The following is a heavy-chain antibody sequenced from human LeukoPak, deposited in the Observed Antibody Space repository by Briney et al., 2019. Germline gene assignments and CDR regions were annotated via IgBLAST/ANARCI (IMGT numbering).Heavy chain of an antibody. Sequence: PGGSLRLSCAASGFTFSSYAMGWVRQAPGKGLEWVSAISGSGANTYYADSVKGRFTISRDNSKNSLYLQMNSLRAEDTAVYYCARDAYCGGDCYDAFDIWGQGTMVTVSS. CDR1: GFTFSSYA. D-gene: IGHD2-21*02. CDR2: ISGSGANT. V-gene: IGHV3-23*01. J-gene: IGHJ3*02. CDR3: ARDAYCGGDCYDAFDI.